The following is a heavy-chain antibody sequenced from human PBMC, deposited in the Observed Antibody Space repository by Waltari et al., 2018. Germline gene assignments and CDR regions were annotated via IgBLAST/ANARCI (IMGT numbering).Heavy chain of an antibody. J-gene: IGHJ4*01. CDR2: IHYSGST. V-gene: IGHV4-34*01. D-gene: IGHD2-21*01. Sequence: QVQLHQWGAGQLKPSETLSLTCAVSGESFLGYFWSWIRQSPGKGLGWLGAIHYSGSTNYTPTLASRLSLSVDTTKKQFSLRLTSVTAADAALYFCARYGEVPPNYFFDYWGQGTLVTVSS. CDR3: ARYGEVPPNYFFDY. CDR1: GESFLGYF.